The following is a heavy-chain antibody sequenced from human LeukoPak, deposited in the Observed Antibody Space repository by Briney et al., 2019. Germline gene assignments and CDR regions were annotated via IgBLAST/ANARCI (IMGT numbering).Heavy chain of an antibody. D-gene: IGHD1-26*01. CDR1: GFTFSTYG. J-gene: IGHJ3*01. Sequence: GGSLRLSCAASGFTFSTYGMHWVRQAPGKGLEWVAVISYDGSNEYYTDSVKGRFTISRDNSKNTLYLQMNSLRAEDTAVYYCAKVAGVGASGGDVFDFWGQGTMVTVSS. CDR2: ISYDGSNE. V-gene: IGHV3-30*18. CDR3: AKVAGVGASGGDVFDF.